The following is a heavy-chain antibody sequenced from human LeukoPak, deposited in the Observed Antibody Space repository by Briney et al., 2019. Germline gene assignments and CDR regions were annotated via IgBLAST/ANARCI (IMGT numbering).Heavy chain of an antibody. V-gene: IGHV4-59*08. J-gene: IGHJ4*02. CDR2: IYYSGST. CDR3: AGAVAGEEYYFDY. D-gene: IGHD6-19*01. CDR1: GGSISSYY. Sequence: PSETLSLTCTVSGGSISSYYWSWIRQPPGKGLEWIGNIYYSGSTNYNPSLRSRVTISADTSKNHFSLKLTSVTAADTAVYYCAGAVAGEEYYFDYWGQGILVTVSS.